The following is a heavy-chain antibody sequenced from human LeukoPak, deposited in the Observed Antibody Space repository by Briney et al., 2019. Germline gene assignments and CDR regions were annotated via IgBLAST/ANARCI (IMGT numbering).Heavy chain of an antibody. J-gene: IGHJ4*02. CDR1: GDSISSSSYD. D-gene: IGHD3-22*01. CDR3: ARHDSGVDYADY. CDR2: IYSSGYT. V-gene: IGHV4-39*01. Sequence: PSETLSLTCSVSGDSISSSSYDWDWIRQPPGQGLEWIGGIYSSGYTAYNPSLKSRVTLSVDTSKNQFSLKVSSVTAADTAVYYCARHDSGVDYADYWGQGTLDTVSS.